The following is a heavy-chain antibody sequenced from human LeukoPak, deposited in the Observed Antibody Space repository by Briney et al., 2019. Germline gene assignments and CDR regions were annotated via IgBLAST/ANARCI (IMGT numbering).Heavy chain of an antibody. Sequence: SETLSLTCTVFGGSISSGGYYWSWIRQHAGKGLDWIGYIYYSGSTYYNPSLRSRVTISVDTSKNQFSLKLSSVTAADTAVYYCARTNNAFDIWGQGTMVTVSS. V-gene: IGHV4-31*03. CDR1: GGSISSGGYY. D-gene: IGHD2/OR15-2a*01. J-gene: IGHJ3*02. CDR2: IYYSGST. CDR3: ARTNNAFDI.